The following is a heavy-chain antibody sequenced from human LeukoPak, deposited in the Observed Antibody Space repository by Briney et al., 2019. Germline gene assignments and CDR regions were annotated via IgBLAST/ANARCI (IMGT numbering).Heavy chain of an antibody. CDR1: GFSLSTSGVG. J-gene: IGHJ4*02. CDR2: VYWNDDK. Sequence: SGPTLVKPTQTLTLTCTFSGFSLSTSGVGVCWIRQPPGKALEWLALVYWNDDKRYSPSLMSGLTITKDTSNNQVILTMTNMGPADTATYYCAHTHYGYYPDYWGQGTLVTVSS. V-gene: IGHV2-5*01. D-gene: IGHD3-10*01. CDR3: AHTHYGYYPDY.